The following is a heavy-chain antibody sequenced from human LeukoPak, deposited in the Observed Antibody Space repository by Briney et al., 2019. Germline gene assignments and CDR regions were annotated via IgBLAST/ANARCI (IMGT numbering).Heavy chain of an antibody. CDR3: ARGAAAGTSWLYHFDF. D-gene: IGHD6-13*01. V-gene: IGHV3-30-3*01. CDR2: ISYDGSNK. Sequence: GGSLRLSCAASGFTFSSYAMHWVRQAPGKGLEWVAVISYDGSNKYYADSVKGRFTISRDNSKNTLYLQMNSLRAEDTAVYYCARGAAAGTSWLYHFDFWGQGALVTVSS. J-gene: IGHJ4*02. CDR1: GFTFSSYA.